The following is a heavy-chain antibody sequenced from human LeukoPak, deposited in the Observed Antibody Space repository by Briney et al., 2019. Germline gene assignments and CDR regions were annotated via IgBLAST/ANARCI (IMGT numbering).Heavy chain of an antibody. CDR1: GGSISSYY. CDR2: IYYSGTT. V-gene: IGHV4-39*01. CDR3: ARHGSNWYDFDY. Sequence: PSETLSLTCTVSGGSISSYYWSWIRQPPGKGLEWIGSIYYSGTTYYNPSLKSRVTISVDTSKNQFSLKLRSVTAADTAVYYCARHGSNWYDFDYWGQGTLVTVSS. D-gene: IGHD6-13*01. J-gene: IGHJ4*02.